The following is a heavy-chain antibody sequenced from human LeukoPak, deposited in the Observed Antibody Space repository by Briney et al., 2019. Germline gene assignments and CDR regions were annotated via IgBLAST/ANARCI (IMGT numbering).Heavy chain of an antibody. D-gene: IGHD3-3*01. CDR3: ARDAHYDSWSGYYLPFDY. CDR1: GYTFTSYG. CDR2: ISAYNGNT. J-gene: IGHJ4*02. V-gene: IGHV1-18*01. Sequence: ASVKVSCKASGYTFTSYGISWVRQAPGQGLEWMGWISAYNGNTNYAQKLQGRVTMTTDTSTSTAYMELRSLRSDDTAVYYCARDAHYDSWSGYYLPFDYWGQGTLVTVSS.